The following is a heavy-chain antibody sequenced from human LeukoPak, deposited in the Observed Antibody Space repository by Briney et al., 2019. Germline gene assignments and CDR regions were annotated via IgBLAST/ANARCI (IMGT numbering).Heavy chain of an antibody. V-gene: IGHV4-39*01. CDR3: VSPRGFSYGYFDY. Sequence: PSETLSLTCTVSGGSISSYYWNWIRQPPGKGLEWIGSIYYSKNTYYSPSLKSRVTISADTSKNQFSLTLGSVSATDTAVYYCVSPRGFSYGYFDYWGQGTLVTVSS. J-gene: IGHJ4*02. CDR1: GGSISSYY. CDR2: IYYSKNT. D-gene: IGHD5-18*01.